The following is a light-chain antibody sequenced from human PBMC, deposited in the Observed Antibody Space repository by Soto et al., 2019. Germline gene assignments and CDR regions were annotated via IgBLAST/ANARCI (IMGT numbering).Light chain of an antibody. CDR2: AAS. J-gene: IGKJ2*01. Sequence: DIQMTQSPSSLSASVGDRVTITCRASQSISSYLNWYQQKPGKAPKLLIYAASSLQSGVPSRFSCSGSGTDFTLTISSLQPEDFATYYCRQSYSTPYTFGQGTKLEIK. CDR3: RQSYSTPYT. CDR1: QSISSY. V-gene: IGKV1-39*01.